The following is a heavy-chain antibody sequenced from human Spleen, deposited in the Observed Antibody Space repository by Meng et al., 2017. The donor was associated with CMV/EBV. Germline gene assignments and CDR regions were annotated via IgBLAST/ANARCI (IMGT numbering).Heavy chain of an antibody. CDR1: GYTFTGYY. J-gene: IGHJ4*02. CDR2: INPNSGGT. Sequence: ASVKVSCKASGYTFTGYYMYWVRQAPGQGLEWMGWINPNSGGTNYAQKFQGRVTMTRDTSISTAYMELSRLRSDDTAVYYCARLLVGSEAFDYWGQGTLVTVSS. CDR3: ARLLVGSEAFDY. D-gene: IGHD3-10*01. V-gene: IGHV1-2*02.